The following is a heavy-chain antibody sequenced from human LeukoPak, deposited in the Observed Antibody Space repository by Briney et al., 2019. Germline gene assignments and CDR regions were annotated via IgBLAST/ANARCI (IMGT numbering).Heavy chain of an antibody. CDR2: ISGSGGST. Sequence: GGSLRLSCAASGFTFSSYAMSWVRQAPGKGLEWVSAISGSGGSTYYADSVKGRFTISRDNSKNTLYLQMNSLRAEDTTVYYCAKGGRGYSYGYRYWGQGTLVTVSS. J-gene: IGHJ4*02. D-gene: IGHD5-18*01. CDR3: AKGGRGYSYGYRY. V-gene: IGHV3-23*01. CDR1: GFTFSSYA.